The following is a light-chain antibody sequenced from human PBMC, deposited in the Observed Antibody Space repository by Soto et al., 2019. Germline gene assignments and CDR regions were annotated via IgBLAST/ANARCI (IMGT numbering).Light chain of an antibody. V-gene: IGKV3-15*01. J-gene: IGKJ4*01. CDR1: QSVSSSY. Sequence: ERLLTQSPGTLYLSPGERAPLSCSASQSVSSSYLAWYQQKPGQAPRLLIYGASTRATGIPARFSGSGSGTEFTLTISSLQSEDFAVYYCQQYNNWPPALTFGGGTKVDIK. CDR2: GAS. CDR3: QQYNNWPPALT.